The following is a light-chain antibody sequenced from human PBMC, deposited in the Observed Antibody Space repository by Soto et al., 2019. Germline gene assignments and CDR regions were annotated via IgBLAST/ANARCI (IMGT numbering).Light chain of an antibody. Sequence: EIVLTQSPGTLSLSPGDRATLSCGASQTVSNNYLAWCQQKPGQAPRVIMYGASRRATGIPDRFSGGGSGTGFTLTISRLEPEDFAVYFCQQYAGPPTTFGQGTRLEIK. J-gene: IGKJ5*01. CDR1: QTVSNNY. CDR2: GAS. CDR3: QQYAGPPTT. V-gene: IGKV3-20*01.